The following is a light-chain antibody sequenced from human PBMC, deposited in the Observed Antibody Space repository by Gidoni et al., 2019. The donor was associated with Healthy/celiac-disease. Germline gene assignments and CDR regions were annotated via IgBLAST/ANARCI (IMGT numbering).Light chain of an antibody. J-gene: IGLJ3*02. CDR2: SNN. V-gene: IGLV1-44*01. CDR3: AAWDDSLNAWV. Sequence: QSVLTQPPSASGTPGQGVTISCPGSSSNIGSNTVNWYQQLPGTAPKLLIYSNNQRPSGVPDRFSGSKSGTSASLAISGLQSEDEADYYCAAWDDSLNAWVFGGGTKLTVL. CDR1: SSNIGSNT.